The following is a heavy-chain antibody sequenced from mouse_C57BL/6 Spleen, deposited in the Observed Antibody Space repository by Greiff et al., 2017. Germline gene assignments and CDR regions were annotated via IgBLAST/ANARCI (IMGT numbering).Heavy chain of an antibody. CDR1: GYTFTGYW. V-gene: IGHV1-9*01. CDR2: ILPGSGST. J-gene: IGHJ4*01. CDR3: ARGGNYGNYDYYAMDY. D-gene: IGHD2-1*01. Sequence: QVQLQQSGAELMKPGASVKLSCKATGYTFTGYWIEWVKQRPGHGLEWIGEILPGSGSTNYNEKFKGKATFTADTSSNTAYMQLSSLTTEDSAIYYWARGGNYGNYDYYAMDYWGQGTSVTVSS.